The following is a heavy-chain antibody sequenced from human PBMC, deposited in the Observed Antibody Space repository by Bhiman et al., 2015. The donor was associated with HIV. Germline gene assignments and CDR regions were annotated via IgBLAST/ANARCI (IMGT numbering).Heavy chain of an antibody. Sequence: VQLVESGGGFVQPGRSLRLSCAASGFTFDEHAMHWVRQVPGKGLEWVAVVSDDGSDQKYVDSVKGRLTISRDNSKNTVYLQMNSLRSEDTAVYFCVKPKVKGRATVGFDYWGQGTLVTVSS. CDR3: VKPKVKGRATVGFDY. D-gene: IGHD1-26*01. J-gene: IGHJ4*02. V-gene: IGHV3-30*18. CDR2: VSDDGSDQ. CDR1: GFTFDEHA.